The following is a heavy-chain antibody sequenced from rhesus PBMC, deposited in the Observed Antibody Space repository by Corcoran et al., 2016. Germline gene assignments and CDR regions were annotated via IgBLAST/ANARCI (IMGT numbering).Heavy chain of an antibody. CDR2: ISYSGST. J-gene: IGHJ4*01. D-gene: IGHD6-31*01. V-gene: IGHV4-122*02. CDR3: ASLYSSGWYTNPVY. Sequence: QVQLQESGPGLLKPSETLSLTCAVSGYSISSGYGWSWIRQPPGKGLEWIGYISYSGSTSYNPSPKSRFTISRDTSKTQFSLKLSSVTAADTAVYYCASLYSSGWYTNPVYWGQGVLVTVSS. CDR1: GYSISSGYG.